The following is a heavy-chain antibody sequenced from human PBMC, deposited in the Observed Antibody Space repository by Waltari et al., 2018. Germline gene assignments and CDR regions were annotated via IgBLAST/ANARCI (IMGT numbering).Heavy chain of an antibody. CDR3: AVPREPWYYFDS. CDR1: GFTVIANY. V-gene: IGHV3-53*01. CDR2: IYRYGRT. D-gene: IGHD1-1*01. J-gene: IGHJ4*02. Sequence: EVQLVESGGDLVQPGGSLRFSCAAAGFTVIANYMTWVRQVPGKVLEWVSGIYRYGRTYNADSVQGRFTISRDNSRNTLFLPMTRLRAEDTAVYYCAVPREPWYYFDSWGQGTLVTVSS.